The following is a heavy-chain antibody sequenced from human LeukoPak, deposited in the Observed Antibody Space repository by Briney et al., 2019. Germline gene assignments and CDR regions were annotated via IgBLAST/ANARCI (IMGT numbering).Heavy chain of an antibody. CDR1: GFTFSSYA. V-gene: IGHV3-23*01. Sequence: GGSLRLSCAASGFTFSSYAMSWVRQAPGKGLEWVSAISGSGGSTYYADSVKGRFTISRDNSKNPLCLQMNSLRAEATAVYSCAKSYSSWSEARVDIWGQGTMVTVSS. CDR2: ISGSGGST. D-gene: IGHD2-21*01. CDR3: AKSYSSWSEARVDI. J-gene: IGHJ3*02.